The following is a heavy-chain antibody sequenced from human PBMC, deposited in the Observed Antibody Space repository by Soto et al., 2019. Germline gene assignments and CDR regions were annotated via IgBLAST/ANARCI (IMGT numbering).Heavy chain of an antibody. CDR1: DGSIRSSSYY. V-gene: IGHV4-39*01. CDR3: ARVLVHYGSGVWYYGMDV. Sequence: SETLSHPKPVFDGSIRSSSYYCGWIRQPPGKGLEWIGSIYYSGSTYYNPSLKSRVTISVDTSKNQFSLKLSSVTAADTAVYYCARVLVHYGSGVWYYGMDVWGQGTTVTVSS. J-gene: IGHJ6*02. D-gene: IGHD3-10*01. CDR2: IYYSGST.